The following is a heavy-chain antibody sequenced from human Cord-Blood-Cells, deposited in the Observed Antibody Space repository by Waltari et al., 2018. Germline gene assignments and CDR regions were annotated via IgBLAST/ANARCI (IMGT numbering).Heavy chain of an antibody. D-gene: IGHD7-27*01. V-gene: IGHV3-7*01. CDR1: GFTFSSYW. Sequence: EVQLVESGGGLVQPGGSLRLSCAASGFTFSSYWMSWVRQAPGKGLEWVANIKQDGSEKYYVESVKGRFTISRDNAKNSLYLQMNSLRAEDTAVYYWARELTGDDAFDIWGQGTMVTVSS. CDR3: ARELTGDDAFDI. J-gene: IGHJ3*02. CDR2: IKQDGSEK.